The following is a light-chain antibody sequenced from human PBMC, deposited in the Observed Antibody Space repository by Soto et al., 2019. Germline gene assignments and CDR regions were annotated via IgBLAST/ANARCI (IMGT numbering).Light chain of an antibody. V-gene: IGKV1D-16*01. J-gene: IGKJ4*02. Sequence: DVQMTQSPSSLSASVGDIVTITCPASQGINSWLAWYQQKLEKAPKSLIYAASSFQTGFPTSFSGSESGTDVTLTLRNLQPEDSETFYCHQYNSYSLPCGGRTQVEIK. CDR1: QGINSW. CDR3: HQYNSYSLP. CDR2: AAS.